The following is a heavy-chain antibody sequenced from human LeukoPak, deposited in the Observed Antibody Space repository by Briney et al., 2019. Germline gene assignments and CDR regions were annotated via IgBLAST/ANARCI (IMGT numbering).Heavy chain of an antibody. J-gene: IGHJ4*02. V-gene: IGHV1-69*04. CDR3: ARVTTSEYYFDY. CDR2: IIPILGIA. Sequence: RASVKVSCKASGVTFSRYAITWVRQAPGQGLEWMGGIIPILGIANYAQKFQGRVTITADKSTSTAYMELSSLRSEDTALYYCARVTTSEYYFDYWGQGTLVTVSS. D-gene: IGHD3-22*01. CDR1: GVTFSRYA.